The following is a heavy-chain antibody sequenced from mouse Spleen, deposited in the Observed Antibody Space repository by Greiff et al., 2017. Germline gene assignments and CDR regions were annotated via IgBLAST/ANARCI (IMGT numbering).Heavy chain of an antibody. CDR2: INPSTGGT. D-gene: IGHD1-3*01. J-gene: IGHJ3*01. CDR1: GYSFTGYY. V-gene: IGHV1-42*01. Sequence: EVKLQESGPELVKPGASVKISCKASGYSFTGYYMNWVKQSPEKSLEWIGEINPSTGGTTYNQKFKAKATLTVDKSSSTAYMQLKSLTSEDSAVYYCARDNSGWFAYWGQGTLVTVSA. CDR3: ARDNSGWFAY.